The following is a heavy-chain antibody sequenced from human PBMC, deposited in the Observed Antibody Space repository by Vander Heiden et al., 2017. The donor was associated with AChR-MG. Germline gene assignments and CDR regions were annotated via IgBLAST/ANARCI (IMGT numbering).Heavy chain of an antibody. CDR3: ARLIVVVPAATNDAFDI. CDR1: GGSIRSSSYD. CDR2: IYYSGST. J-gene: IGHJ3*02. Sequence: QLHLQESGPGLVTPSQTLSFTCPVSGGSIRSSSYDWGWIRQPPGKGLEWIGSIYYSGSTYYNPSLKSRVTISVDTSKNQFSLKLSSVTAADTAVYYCARLIVVVPAATNDAFDIWGQGTMVTVSS. V-gene: IGHV4-39*01. D-gene: IGHD2-2*01.